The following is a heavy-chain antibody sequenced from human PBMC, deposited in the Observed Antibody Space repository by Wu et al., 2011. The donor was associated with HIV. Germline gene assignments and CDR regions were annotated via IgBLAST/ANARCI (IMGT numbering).Heavy chain of an antibody. Sequence: QVQFDRSLGRNVKKSGASVKVSCKASGYNLITQNIHWVRQAPGQGLEWVGWINPNTGATKYAQKFQGRVTMTRDTSISVAYMELSSLRSDDSAIYYCARDNCRGGSCYSLLGFDFWGQGSLVTVSS. J-gene: IGHJ4*02. V-gene: IGHV1-2*02. CDR2: INPNTGAT. CDR1: GYNLITQN. CDR3: ARDNCRGGSCYSLLGFDF. D-gene: IGHD2-15*01.